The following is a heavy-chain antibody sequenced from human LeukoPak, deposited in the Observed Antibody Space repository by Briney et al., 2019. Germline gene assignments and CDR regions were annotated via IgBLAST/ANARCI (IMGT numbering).Heavy chain of an antibody. CDR3: ARGGYGDYLSFDS. V-gene: IGHV1-2*02. Sequence: ASVKVSCKASGYTFTRYYMHWVRQAPGQGLEWMGWINPKSGLTNYAQKFQGRVTMTRDTSISTAYMELSRLRSEDTAVYYCARGGYGDYLSFDSWGQGTLVSVSS. CDR1: GYTFTRYY. D-gene: IGHD4-17*01. CDR2: INPKSGLT. J-gene: IGHJ4*02.